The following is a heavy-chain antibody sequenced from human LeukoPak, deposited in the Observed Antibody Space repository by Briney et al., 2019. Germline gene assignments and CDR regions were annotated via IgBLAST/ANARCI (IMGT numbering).Heavy chain of an antibody. CDR2: IIPIFGTA. V-gene: IGHV1-69*01. CDR3: AREYSSSYYFDY. Sequence: SVKVSCKASGGTFSSYAISWVRQAPGQGLEWMGGIIPIFGTANYAQKFQGRVTTTADESTSTAYMELSSLRSEDTAVYYCAREYSSSYYFDYWGQGTLVTVSS. J-gene: IGHJ4*02. D-gene: IGHD6-6*01. CDR1: GGTFSSYA.